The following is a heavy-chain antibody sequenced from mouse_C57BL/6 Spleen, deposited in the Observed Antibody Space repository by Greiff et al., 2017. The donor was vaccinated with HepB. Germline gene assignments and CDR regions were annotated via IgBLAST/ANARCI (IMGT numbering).Heavy chain of an antibody. CDR3: ARCGITTVVEGYFDV. D-gene: IGHD1-1*01. CDR2: IYPGDGDT. CDR1: GYAFSSYW. Sequence: VQLQQSGAELVKPGASVKISCKASGYAFSSYWMNWVKQRPGKGLEWIGQIYPGDGDTNYNGKFKGKATLTADKSSSTAYMQLSSLTSEDSAVYFCARCGITTVVEGYFDVWGTGTTVTVSS. V-gene: IGHV1-80*01. J-gene: IGHJ1*03.